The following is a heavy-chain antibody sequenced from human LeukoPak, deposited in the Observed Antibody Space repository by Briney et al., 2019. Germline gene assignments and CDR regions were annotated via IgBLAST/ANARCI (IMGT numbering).Heavy chain of an antibody. V-gene: IGHV3-30-3*01. Sequence: PGGSLRLSCAAPGLTFSDYGLHWVRQAPGKGLEWVAFISYDGTSKYYADSVKGRFTISRDNSKNSLYLQMNSLRAEDTAVYYCARGSAISGPRFDYWGQGTLVTVSS. CDR3: ARGSAISGPRFDY. CDR1: GLTFSDYG. CDR2: ISYDGTSK. J-gene: IGHJ4*02. D-gene: IGHD3-9*01.